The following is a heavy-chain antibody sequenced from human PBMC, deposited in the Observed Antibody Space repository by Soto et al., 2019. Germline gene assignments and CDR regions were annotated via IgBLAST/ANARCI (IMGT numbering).Heavy chain of an antibody. Sequence: SETLSLTCTVSGGSISSYYWSWIRQPAGKGLEWIGRIYTSGSTNYNPSLKSRVTMSVDTSKNQFSLKLGSVTAADTAVYYCARDRYYGSGSYYKYYYGMDVWGQGTTVTVSS. D-gene: IGHD3-10*01. CDR3: ARDRYYGSGSYYKYYYGMDV. J-gene: IGHJ6*02. CDR1: GGSISSYY. CDR2: IYTSGST. V-gene: IGHV4-4*07.